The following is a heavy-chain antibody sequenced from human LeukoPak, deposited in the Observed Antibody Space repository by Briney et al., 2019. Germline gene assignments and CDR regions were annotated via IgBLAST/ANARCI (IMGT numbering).Heavy chain of an antibody. J-gene: IGHJ3*02. V-gene: IGHV3-20*04. CDR3: ARARGYGDYDAFDI. D-gene: IGHD4-17*01. Sequence: GGSLRLSCAASGFTFDDYGMSWVRQAPGKGLEWVSGINWNGGSTGYADSVKGRYTISRDNAKNSLYLQMNSLRAEDTALYYCARARGYGDYDAFDIWGQGTMVTVSS. CDR2: INWNGGST. CDR1: GFTFDDYG.